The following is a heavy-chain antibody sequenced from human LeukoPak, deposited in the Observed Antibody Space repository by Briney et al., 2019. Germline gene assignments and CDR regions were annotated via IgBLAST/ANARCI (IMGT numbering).Heavy chain of an antibody. CDR3: AREPWGAKGAAWGMDV. CDR1: GFTVSSDY. D-gene: IGHD1-26*01. Sequence: GGSLRLSCAASGFTVSSDYMNWVRQAPGKGLEWVSVTQSGGTTYYADSVKGRFTISRDISKNTLYLQMDSLRAEDTAVYYCAREPWGAKGAAWGMDVWGQGTTVTVSS. V-gene: IGHV3-53*01. J-gene: IGHJ6*02. CDR2: TQSGGTT.